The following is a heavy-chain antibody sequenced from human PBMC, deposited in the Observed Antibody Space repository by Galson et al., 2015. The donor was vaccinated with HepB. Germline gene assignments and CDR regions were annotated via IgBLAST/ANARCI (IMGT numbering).Heavy chain of an antibody. Sequence: ETLSLTCTVSGGSISSSSYYWGWIRQPPGKGLQWIGSIDYSGSTYSNPSLNSLVTIPVDTSNNQFSLKLSSATAADTAVYYCARDGPALLWFGEAAWFDPWGQGTLVTVSS. V-gene: IGHV4-39*07. D-gene: IGHD3-10*01. J-gene: IGHJ5*02. CDR1: GGSISSSSYY. CDR2: IDYSGST. CDR3: ARDGPALLWFGEAAWFDP.